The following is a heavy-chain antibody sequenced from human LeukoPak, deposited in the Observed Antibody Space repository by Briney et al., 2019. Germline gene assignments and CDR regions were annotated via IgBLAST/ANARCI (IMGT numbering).Heavy chain of an antibody. J-gene: IGHJ4*02. V-gene: IGHV1-2*04. D-gene: IGHD6-13*01. CDR2: INPNSGGT. CDR3: ARAKAAAGTGFDY. Sequence: ASVKVSCKASGYTFTGYYMHWVRQAPGQGLEWMGWINPNSGGTNYAQKFQGWVTMTRDTSISTAYMELSRLRSDDTAVYYCARAKAAAGTGFDYWGQGTLVTVSS. CDR1: GYTFTGYY.